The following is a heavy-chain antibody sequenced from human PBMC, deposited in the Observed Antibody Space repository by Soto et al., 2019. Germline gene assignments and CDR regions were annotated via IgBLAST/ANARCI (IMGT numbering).Heavy chain of an antibody. CDR1: GCSISSGGYY. Sequence: SETLSLTCTFSGCSISSGGYYWSWIRQPPGKGLEWIGYIYYSGSTYYNPSLKSRVSISVDTSKNQFSLKLSSVTAADTAVYYCASHDYAHYGMDVWGQGTTVTVSS. CDR2: IYYSGST. V-gene: IGHV4-30-4*08. D-gene: IGHD3-16*01. J-gene: IGHJ6*02. CDR3: ASHDYAHYGMDV.